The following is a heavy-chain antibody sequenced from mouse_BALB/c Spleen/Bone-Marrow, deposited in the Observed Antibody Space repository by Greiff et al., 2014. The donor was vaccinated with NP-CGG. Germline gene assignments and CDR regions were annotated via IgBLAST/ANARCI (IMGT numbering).Heavy chain of an antibody. CDR3: AGELSRDMDY. CDR2: IDPYSGGT. D-gene: IGHD2-12*01. CDR1: GYAFTNYN. V-gene: IGHV1S135*01. J-gene: IGHJ4*01. Sequence: EVQLQQSGPELVKPGASVKVSCKASGYAFTNYNMFWVKQSHGKSLEWIGYIDPYSGGTNYNQKFKGKATLTVDKSSSTAYMHLISLASEDADVYYSAGELSRDMDYWGQGNSVTVSS.